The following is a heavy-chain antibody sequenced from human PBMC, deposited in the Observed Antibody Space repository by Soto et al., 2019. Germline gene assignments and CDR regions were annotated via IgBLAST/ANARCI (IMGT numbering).Heavy chain of an antibody. V-gene: IGHV4-31*03. CDR3: ARARFGELMDISWFDP. D-gene: IGHD3-10*01. Sequence: SETLSLTCTVSGGSISSGGYYWSWIRQHPGKGLEWIGYIYYSGSTYYNPSLKSRVTISVDTSKNQFSLKLSSVTAADTAVYYCARARFGELMDISWFDPWGQGTLVTVSS. CDR2: IYYSGST. J-gene: IGHJ5*02. CDR1: GGSISSGGYY.